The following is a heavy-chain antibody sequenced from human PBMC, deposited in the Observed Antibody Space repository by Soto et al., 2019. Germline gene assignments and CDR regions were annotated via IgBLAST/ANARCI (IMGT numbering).Heavy chain of an antibody. CDR1: GYTFTSYA. CDR2: INAGNGNT. V-gene: IGHV1-3*01. Sequence: GASVKVSCKASGYTFTSYAMYWVRQAPGQRLEWMGWINAGNGNTKYSQKFQGRVTITRDTSASTAYMELSSLRSEDTAVYYCARSDPYSSEYYYYGMDVWGQGTTVTVSS. D-gene: IGHD5-18*01. J-gene: IGHJ6*02. CDR3: ARSDPYSSEYYYYGMDV.